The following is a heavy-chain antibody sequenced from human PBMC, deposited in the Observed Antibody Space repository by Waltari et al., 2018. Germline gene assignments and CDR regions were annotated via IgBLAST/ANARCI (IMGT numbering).Heavy chain of an antibody. CDR2: LKPSRCDK. CDR1: GYTFNSYE. CDR3: ARGGWRISIPHIGPGF. D-gene: IGHD3-3*02. V-gene: IGHV1-8*02. Sequence: QVQLVQSGAEVKKPGASVKVSCKASGYTFNSYEIHWMRQAAGQGLEWLGGLKPSRCDKDYARQFQGRVTWTRDTGRPAAYMEVSSLRSDDTAVYYCARGGWRISIPHIGPGFWGQGTLVTVSS. J-gene: IGHJ4*02.